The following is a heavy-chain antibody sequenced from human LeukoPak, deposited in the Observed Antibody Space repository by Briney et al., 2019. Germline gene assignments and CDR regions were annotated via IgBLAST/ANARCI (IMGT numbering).Heavy chain of an antibody. Sequence: PGRSLRLSCAASGFTFSSYGMHWVRQAPGKGLEWVSAISGSGGSTYYADSVKGRFTISRDNSKNTLYLQMNSLRAEDTAVYFCGYGSGNYNDYWGQGTLVTVSS. J-gene: IGHJ4*02. D-gene: IGHD3-10*01. CDR2: ISGSGGST. CDR1: GFTFSSYG. V-gene: IGHV3-23*01. CDR3: GYGSGNYNDY.